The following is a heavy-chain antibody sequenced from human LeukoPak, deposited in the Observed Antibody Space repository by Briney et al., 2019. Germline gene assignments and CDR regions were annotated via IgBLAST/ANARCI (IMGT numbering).Heavy chain of an antibody. CDR2: ISSSSSYI. D-gene: IGHD2-2*01. CDR1: GFTFSSYS. CDR3: ARGYESDIVVVPAAI. J-gene: IGHJ6*02. V-gene: IGHV3-21*01. Sequence: PGGSLSLSCAASGFTFSSYSMNWVRQAPGKGLEWVSSISSSSSYIYYADSVKGRFTISRDNAKNSLYLQMNSLRAEDTAVYYCARGYESDIVVVPAAIWGQGTTVTVSS.